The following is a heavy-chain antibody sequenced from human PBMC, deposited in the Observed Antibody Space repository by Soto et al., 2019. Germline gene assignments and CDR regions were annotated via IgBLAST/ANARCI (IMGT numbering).Heavy chain of an antibody. Sequence: SETLSLTCTVSGGSISSSSHYWGWIRQPPGKGLEWIGEINHSGSTNYNPSLKSRVTISVDTSKNQFSLKLSSVTAADTAVYYCARGGVYCSSTSCLFRYYYYMDVWGKGTTVTVSS. CDR1: GGSISSSSHY. D-gene: IGHD2-2*01. CDR3: ARGGVYCSSTSCLFRYYYYMDV. CDR2: INHSGST. V-gene: IGHV4-39*07. J-gene: IGHJ6*03.